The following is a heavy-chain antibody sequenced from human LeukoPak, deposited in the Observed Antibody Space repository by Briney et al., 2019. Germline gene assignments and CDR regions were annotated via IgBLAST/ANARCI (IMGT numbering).Heavy chain of an antibody. CDR3: ARDLHLRYFDWLPIDY. Sequence: PGGSLRLSCAASRFTFSSSGMHWVRQAPGKGLEWVAVISYDGSNKYYADSVKGRFTISRDNSKNTLYLQMNSLRAEDTAVYYCARDLHLRYFDWLPIDYWGQGTLVTVSS. CDR2: ISYDGSNK. V-gene: IGHV3-30*19. J-gene: IGHJ4*02. CDR1: RFTFSSSG. D-gene: IGHD3-9*01.